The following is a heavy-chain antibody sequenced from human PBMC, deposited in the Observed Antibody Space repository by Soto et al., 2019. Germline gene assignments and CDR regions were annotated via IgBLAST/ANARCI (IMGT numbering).Heavy chain of an antibody. CDR2: IIPIFGTA. CDR1: GGTFSSYA. CDR3: ARGGDTAMASPILSYYYYGMDV. Sequence: SVKVSCKASGGTFSSYAISWVRQAPGQGLEWMGGIIPIFGTANYAQKFQGRVTITADESTSTAYMELSNLRSEDTAVYYCARGGDTAMASPILSYYYYGMDVWGQGTTVTVSS. V-gene: IGHV1-69*13. D-gene: IGHD5-18*01. J-gene: IGHJ6*02.